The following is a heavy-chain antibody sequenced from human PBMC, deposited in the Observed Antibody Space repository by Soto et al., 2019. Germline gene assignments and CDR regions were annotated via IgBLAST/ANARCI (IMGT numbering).Heavy chain of an antibody. CDR1: GFTFSGSA. Sequence: GGSLRLSCAASGFTFSGSAMHWVRQASGKGLEWVGRIRSKANSYATAYAASVKGRFTISRDDSKNTAYLQMNSLKTEDTAVYYCTRRDEWFGELFDYWGQGTLVTVSS. D-gene: IGHD3-10*01. CDR2: IRSKANSYAT. CDR3: TRRDEWFGELFDY. V-gene: IGHV3-73*01. J-gene: IGHJ4*02.